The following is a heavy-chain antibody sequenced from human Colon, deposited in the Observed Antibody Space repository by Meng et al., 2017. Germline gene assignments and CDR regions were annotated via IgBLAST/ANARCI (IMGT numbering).Heavy chain of an antibody. J-gene: IGHJ4*02. CDR2: IIPFSGTP. V-gene: IGHV1-69*06. CDR3: TREGRGYTYGSDN. D-gene: IGHD5-18*01. Sequence: SVKVSCKTSGGSFSTYTMSWVRQAPGQGLEWTGGIIPFSGTPNYAQKFQGKVTITADNSTSTTYMELSSLRSEDTAVYYCTREGRGYTYGSDNWGQGTLVTVSS. CDR1: GGSFSTYT.